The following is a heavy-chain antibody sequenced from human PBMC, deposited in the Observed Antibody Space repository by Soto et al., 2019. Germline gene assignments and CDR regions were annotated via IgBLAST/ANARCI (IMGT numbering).Heavy chain of an antibody. V-gene: IGHV3-33*01. CDR2: IWYDGSNK. Sequence: PGGFLRLSCAASGFTFSSYGMHWVRQAPGKGLEWVAVIWYDGSNKYYADSVKGRFTISRDNSKNTLYLQMNSLRAEDTAVYYCARDPSGYYFFDYWGQGTLVTVSS. CDR3: ARDPSGYYFFDY. D-gene: IGHD3-22*01. CDR1: GFTFSSYG. J-gene: IGHJ4*02.